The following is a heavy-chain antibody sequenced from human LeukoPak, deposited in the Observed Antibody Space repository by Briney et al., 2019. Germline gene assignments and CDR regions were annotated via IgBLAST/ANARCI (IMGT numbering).Heavy chain of an antibody. D-gene: IGHD6-13*01. V-gene: IGHV1-69*06. CDR3: ARSSIIAAAGRYYFDY. CDR1: LGTFSSYA. J-gene: IGHJ4*02. CDR2: LIPIFGTA. Sequence: GASLKVSCKASLGTFSSYAISWVRQAPGQGLEWMGELIPIFGTANYAQKFQGRGRITVDKATSTAYMELSRLRSEDTAVYYCARSSIIAAAGRYYFDYWGQGRLVTVSS.